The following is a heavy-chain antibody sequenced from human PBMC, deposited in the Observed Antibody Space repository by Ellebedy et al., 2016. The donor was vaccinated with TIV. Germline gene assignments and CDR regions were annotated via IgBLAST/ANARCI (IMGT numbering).Heavy chain of an antibody. V-gene: IGHV3-48*02. CDR1: GFTFSSYS. CDR2: ISSSSDII. Sequence: GESLKISCAASGFTFSSYSMSWVRQAPGKGQEWVSYISSSSDIIHYADSVKGRFTISRDNAKNSLYLQMNSLRDEDTAVYYCARDLEAQQLYDYWGQGTLVTVSS. CDR3: ARDLEAQQLYDY. J-gene: IGHJ4*02. D-gene: IGHD6-13*01.